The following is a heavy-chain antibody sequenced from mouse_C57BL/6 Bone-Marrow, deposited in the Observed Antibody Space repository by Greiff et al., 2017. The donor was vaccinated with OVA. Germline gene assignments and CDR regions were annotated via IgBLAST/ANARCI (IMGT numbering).Heavy chain of an antibody. CDR1: GFRFNTYA. J-gene: IGHJ4*01. Sequence: EVKLVESGGGLVQPKGSLKLSCAASGFRFNTYAMNWVRQAPGKGLEWVARIRSKSNNYATYYADSVKDRFTISRDDSESMLYLQMNNLKTEDTAMYYCVRHPFYAMDYWGQGTSVTVSS. V-gene: IGHV10-1*01. CDR2: IRSKSNNYAT. CDR3: VRHPFYAMDY.